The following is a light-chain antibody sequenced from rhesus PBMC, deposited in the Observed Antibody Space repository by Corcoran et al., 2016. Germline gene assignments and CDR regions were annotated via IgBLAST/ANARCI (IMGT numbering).Light chain of an antibody. CDR1: QGISSY. V-gene: IGKV1-38*01. CDR2: DAS. J-gene: IGKJ1*01. Sequence: DIQLTQSPSPPSASVGDRVTITFRASQGISSYYAWYQQKSGNAPQLLIYDASNLQSGVPSRFSGRGSGTEFTLTISSLQPEDFGTYYCQQHNSYPRAFGQGTKVEIK. CDR3: QQHNSYPRA.